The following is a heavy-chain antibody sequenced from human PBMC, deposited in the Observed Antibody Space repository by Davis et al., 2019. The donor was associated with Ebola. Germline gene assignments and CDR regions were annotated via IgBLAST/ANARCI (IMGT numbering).Heavy chain of an antibody. D-gene: IGHD4-11*01. CDR3: ARVPSTVTYYYYGMDV. J-gene: IGHJ6*02. Sequence: GESLKISCAASGFTVSSNYMSWVRQAPGKGLEWASVIYSGGSTYYADSVKGRFTISRDNSKNTLYLQMNSLRAEDTAVYYCARVPSTVTYYYYGMDVWGQGTLVTVSS. V-gene: IGHV3-66*01. CDR2: IYSGGST. CDR1: GFTVSSNY.